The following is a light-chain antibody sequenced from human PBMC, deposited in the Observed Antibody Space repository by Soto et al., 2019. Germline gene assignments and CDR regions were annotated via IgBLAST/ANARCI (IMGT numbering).Light chain of an antibody. CDR2: KAS. CDR1: QPIGDF. V-gene: IGKV1-5*03. J-gene: IGKJ1*01. Sequence: DIQMTQSPSTLSASVGDRVTITCRASQPIGDFLAWYQQKPGKAPKLLIYKASRLERWVPSRFSGGGSGTEFTLYISSLQPDDFASYYCQQFQTYVFGQGTKVEIK. CDR3: QQFQTYV.